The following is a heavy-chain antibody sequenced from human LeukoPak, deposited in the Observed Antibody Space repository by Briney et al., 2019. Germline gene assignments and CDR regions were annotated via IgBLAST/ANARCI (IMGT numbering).Heavy chain of an antibody. J-gene: IGHJ5*02. CDR3: ARHRRASIDFDP. CDR2: IYYSGTT. CDR1: GGSINTDTYY. Sequence: PSEALSLTCTVSGGSINTDTYYWGWIRQSPGTGLEWIASIYYSGTTRYHSALKRRVTISIDTTKNQFSLKVRSVTAADTAVYYCARHRRASIDFDPWGQGTLVTVSS. V-gene: IGHV4-39*01. D-gene: IGHD2-2*02.